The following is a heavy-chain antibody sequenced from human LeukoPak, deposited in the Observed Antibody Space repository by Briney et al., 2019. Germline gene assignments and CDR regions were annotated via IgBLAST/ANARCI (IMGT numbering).Heavy chain of an antibody. Sequence: ASVKVSCKASGYTFTSYGISWVRQAPGQGLEWMGWISAYNGSTNYAQKLQGRVTMTRDTSTTTAYMELRSLRSDDTAVYYCARDSDYDILTRYYTDYWGQGTLVTVSS. J-gene: IGHJ4*01. D-gene: IGHD3-9*01. V-gene: IGHV1-18*01. CDR3: ARDSDYDILTRYYTDY. CDR1: GYTFTSYG. CDR2: ISAYNGST.